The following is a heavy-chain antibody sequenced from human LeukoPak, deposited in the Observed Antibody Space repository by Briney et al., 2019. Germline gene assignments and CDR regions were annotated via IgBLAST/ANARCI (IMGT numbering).Heavy chain of an antibody. Sequence: SETLSLTCTVSGGSISSYYWSWIRQPPGKGLEWIGYIYYSGSTNYNPSLKSRVTMSVDTSKNQFPLKLSSVTAADTAVYYCARGIFPGGRPLDYWGQGTLVTVSS. V-gene: IGHV4-59*12. D-gene: IGHD6-6*01. J-gene: IGHJ4*02. CDR2: IYYSGST. CDR1: GGSISSYY. CDR3: ARGIFPGGRPLDY.